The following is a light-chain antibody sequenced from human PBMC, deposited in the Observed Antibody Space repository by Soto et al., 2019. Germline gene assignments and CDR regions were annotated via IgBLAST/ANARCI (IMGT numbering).Light chain of an antibody. Sequence: QSVLTQPPSASVTPGQRATISCSGSSSNIGTFYVYWYQQLPGTAPKLLIYRNNQRPSGVPDRFSGSKSGTSASLAISGLRSEDEADYYCAAWDDSLSGRVFGTGTKVTVL. J-gene: IGLJ1*01. CDR2: RNN. CDR1: SSNIGTFY. V-gene: IGLV1-47*01. CDR3: AAWDDSLSGRV.